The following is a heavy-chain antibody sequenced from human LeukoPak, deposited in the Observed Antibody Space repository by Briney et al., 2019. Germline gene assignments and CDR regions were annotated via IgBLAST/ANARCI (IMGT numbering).Heavy chain of an antibody. CDR3: AKARIWFRESPDY. CDR1: GFTFSSYA. D-gene: IGHD3-10*01. V-gene: IGHV3-23*01. J-gene: IGHJ4*02. Sequence: SGGSLRLSCAASGFTFSSYAMSWVRQAPGKGLEWVSAISGSGGSTYYADSVKGRFTTSRDNSKNTLYLQMNSLRAEDTAVYYCAKARIWFRESPDYWGQGTLVTVSS. CDR2: ISGSGGST.